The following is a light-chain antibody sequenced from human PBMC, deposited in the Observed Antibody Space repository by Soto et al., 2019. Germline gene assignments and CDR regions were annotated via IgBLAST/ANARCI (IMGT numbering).Light chain of an antibody. V-gene: IGKV3-20*01. CDR3: QQYGSTPYT. CDR1: QSVRSDY. J-gene: IGKJ2*01. Sequence: EIVLTQSPDTLSLSPGQRATLSCRASQSVRSDYFAWYQQKPGQAPRVIIFGVSTRATGVPDRFSGSGSGTDFTLTISRLEPEDFALYYCQQYGSTPYTFGQGTRLEIK. CDR2: GVS.